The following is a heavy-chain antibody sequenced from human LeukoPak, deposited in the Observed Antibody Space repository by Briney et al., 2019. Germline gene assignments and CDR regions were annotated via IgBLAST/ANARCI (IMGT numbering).Heavy chain of an antibody. V-gene: IGHV5-51*01. D-gene: IGHD2-15*01. Sequence: GESLKISCKGSGYSFTTYWIGWVRQMPGKGLEWMGIIYPGDSDTRYSPSFQGQVTISADKSISTAYLQWSSLKASDTAMYYCARHISPRSYCSGGSCYGEGWFDPWGQGTLVTVSS. CDR1: GYSFTTYW. J-gene: IGHJ5*02. CDR2: IYPGDSDT. CDR3: ARHISPRSYCSGGSCYGEGWFDP.